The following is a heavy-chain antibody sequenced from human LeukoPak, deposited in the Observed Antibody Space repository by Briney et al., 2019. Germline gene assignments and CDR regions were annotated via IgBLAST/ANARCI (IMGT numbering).Heavy chain of an antibody. J-gene: IGHJ4*02. CDR1: GGXISSYY. V-gene: IGHV4-59*08. D-gene: IGHD5-18*01. CDR2: IYYSGST. CDR3: ARRGYSYGNFDY. Sequence: SETLSLTCTVSGGXISSYYCSWIRQPPGKGLEWIGYIYYSGSTNYNPSLKSRVTISVDTSKNQFSLKLSSVTAADTAVYYCARRGYSYGNFDYWGQGTLVTVSS.